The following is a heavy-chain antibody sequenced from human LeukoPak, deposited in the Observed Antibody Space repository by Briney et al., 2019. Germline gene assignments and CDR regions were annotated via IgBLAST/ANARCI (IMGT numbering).Heavy chain of an antibody. Sequence: GASVKVSCKASGYSFTAYFIHWVRQAPGQGLEWMGWINPNRGVTNYAQKFQGRVTMTRDTSITTAYMELNSLKSDDTAVYYCAREGLRLGDFTHPEHWGQGTLVTVYS. V-gene: IGHV1-2*02. CDR2: INPNRGVT. CDR3: AREGLRLGDFTHPEH. J-gene: IGHJ4*02. CDR1: GYSFTAYF. D-gene: IGHD3-16*01.